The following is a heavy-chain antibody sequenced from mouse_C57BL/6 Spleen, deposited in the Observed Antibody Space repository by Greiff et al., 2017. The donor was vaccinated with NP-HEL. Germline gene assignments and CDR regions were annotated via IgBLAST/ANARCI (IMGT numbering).Heavy chain of an antibody. CDR3: ARSTMVTTGYFDV. CDR1: GYTFTSYW. V-gene: IGHV1-52*01. D-gene: IGHD2-2*01. Sequence: QVQLKQPGAELVRPGSSVKLSCKASGYTFTSYWMHWVKQRPIQGLEWIGNIDPSDSETHYNQKFKDKATLTVDKSSSTAYMQLSSLTSEDSAVYYCARSTMVTTGYFDVWGTGTTVTVSS. J-gene: IGHJ1*03. CDR2: IDPSDSET.